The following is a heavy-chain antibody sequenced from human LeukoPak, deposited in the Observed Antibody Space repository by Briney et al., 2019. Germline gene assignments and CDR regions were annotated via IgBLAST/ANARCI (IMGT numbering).Heavy chain of an antibody. CDR2: ISAYNGNT. CDR3: ARDSLGSGGSPLDY. D-gene: IGHD2-15*01. CDR1: GYTFTSYG. J-gene: IGHJ4*02. V-gene: IGHV1-18*01. Sequence: ASVKVSCKASGYTFTSYGNSWVRQTPGKGLDGMGWISAYNGNTNYAQKLQGRVTMTTDTSTSTAYMELRSLRSDDTAVYYCARDSLGSGGSPLDYWGQGTRVTVSS.